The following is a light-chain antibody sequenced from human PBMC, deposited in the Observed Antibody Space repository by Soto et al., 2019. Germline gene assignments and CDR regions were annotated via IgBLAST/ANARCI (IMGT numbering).Light chain of an antibody. Sequence: EIVLTQSPATLSLSPGEAATLSCRASQSVSSFLAWYQQKPGQAPRLLIYDASKRATGIPARFSGSGSGTDFTLTISSLAPEDFAVYYCQQRSNIFTFGPGTKVYIK. CDR3: QQRSNIFT. J-gene: IGKJ3*01. CDR2: DAS. V-gene: IGKV3-11*01. CDR1: QSVSSF.